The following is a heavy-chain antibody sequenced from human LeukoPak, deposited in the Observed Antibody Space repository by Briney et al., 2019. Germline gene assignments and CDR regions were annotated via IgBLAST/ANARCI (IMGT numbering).Heavy chain of an antibody. V-gene: IGHV4-34*01. CDR3: ARVSIAARLDYYYMDV. Sequence: SETLSLTCAVYGGSFSGYYWSWIRQPPGKGLEWIGEINHSGSTNYNPSLKSRVTISVDTSKNQFSLKLSSVTAADTAVYYCARVSIAARLDYYYMDVWGKGTTVTVSS. CDR2: INHSGST. D-gene: IGHD6-6*01. CDR1: GGSFSGYY. J-gene: IGHJ6*03.